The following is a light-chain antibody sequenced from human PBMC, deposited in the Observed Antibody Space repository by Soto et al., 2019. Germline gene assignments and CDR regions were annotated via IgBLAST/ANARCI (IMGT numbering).Light chain of an antibody. Sequence: EIVLTQSPGTLSLSPGERATLSCRASQSFSGNYLAWYQQKPGQAPRLLIYGVSSRATGIPDRFRGSGSGTDFTLSVNRLDPDDFAVYYCQQYGTSPPLYTFGQGTKLEIK. J-gene: IGKJ2*01. CDR2: GVS. CDR1: QSFSGNY. CDR3: QQYGTSPPLYT. V-gene: IGKV3-20*01.